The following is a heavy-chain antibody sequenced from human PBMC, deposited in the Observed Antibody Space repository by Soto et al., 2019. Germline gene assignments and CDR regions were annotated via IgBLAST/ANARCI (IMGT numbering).Heavy chain of an antibody. D-gene: IGHD4-4*01. V-gene: IGHV4-30-4*01. CDR1: GGSISSGDYY. J-gene: IGHJ6*03. Sequence: SETLSLTCTVSGGSISSGDYYWSWIRQPPGKGLEWIGYIYYSGSTYYNPSLKSRVTISVDTSKNQFSPKLSSVTAADTAVYYCARHMAVTTVTMLYYYYYYMDVWGKGTTVTVSS. CDR2: IYYSGST. CDR3: ARHMAVTTVTMLYYYYYYMDV.